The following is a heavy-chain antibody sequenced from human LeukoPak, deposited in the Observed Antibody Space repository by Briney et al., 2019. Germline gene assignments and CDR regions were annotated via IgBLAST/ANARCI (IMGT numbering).Heavy chain of an antibody. J-gene: IGHJ6*03. CDR3: ARAGRLIFGHMDV. V-gene: IGHV1-69*05. Sequence: ASVKVSCKASGGTFTSYAISWVRQAPGQGLELMGRIIPIFGTANYAQKFQGRVTITTDESTATASMELSSLRSEDTGVYYCARAGRLIFGHMDVWGKGTTVTVSS. CDR2: IIPIFGTA. D-gene: IGHD3/OR15-3a*01. CDR1: GGTFTSYA.